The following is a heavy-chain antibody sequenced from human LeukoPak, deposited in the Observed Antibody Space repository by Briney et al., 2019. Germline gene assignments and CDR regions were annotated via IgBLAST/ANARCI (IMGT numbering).Heavy chain of an antibody. J-gene: IGHJ4*02. D-gene: IGHD3-22*01. CDR3: ARARTYYDSSGYPFDY. CDR1: GGTFSSYA. V-gene: IGHV1-69*05. Sequence: GASVKVSCKASGGTFSSYAISWVRQAPGQGLEWRGRIIPIFGTANYAQKFQGRVTITTDESTSTAYMELSSLRSEDTAVYYCARARTYYDSSGYPFDYWGQGTLVTVSS. CDR2: IIPIFGTA.